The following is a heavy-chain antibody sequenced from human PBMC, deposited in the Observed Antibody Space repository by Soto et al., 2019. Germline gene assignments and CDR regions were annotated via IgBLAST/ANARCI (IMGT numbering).Heavy chain of an antibody. V-gene: IGHV3-23*01. Sequence: GGSLRLSCTASGFSINNYAGTWVRQAPGRGLEYVSSISGSGENTFYTDSVKGRFTISRDTSKNTMFLQMNSLGDDDSGIYFCARATGGGHGYIDMWG. CDR2: ISGSGENT. J-gene: IGHJ4*03. CDR1: GFSINNYA. CDR3: ARATGGGHGYIDM. D-gene: IGHD1-26*01.